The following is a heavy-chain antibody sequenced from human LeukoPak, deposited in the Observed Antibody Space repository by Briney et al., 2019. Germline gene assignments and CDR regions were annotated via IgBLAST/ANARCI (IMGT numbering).Heavy chain of an antibody. J-gene: IGHJ4*02. CDR2: IYHSGST. Sequence: SETLSLTCAVSGGSISSGGYSWSWIRQPPGKGLEWVGYIYHSGSTYYNPSLKSRVTISVDRSKNQFSLKLSSVTAADTAVYYCARGVAVAGPFDYWGQGTLVTVSS. CDR3: ARGVAVAGPFDY. V-gene: IGHV4-30-2*01. D-gene: IGHD6-19*01. CDR1: GGSISSGGYS.